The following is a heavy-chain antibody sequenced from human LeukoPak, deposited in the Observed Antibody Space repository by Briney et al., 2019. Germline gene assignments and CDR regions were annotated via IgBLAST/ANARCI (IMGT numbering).Heavy chain of an antibody. V-gene: IGHV4-31*03. CDR2: IYYSGST. CDR1: GGSISSGGYY. D-gene: IGHD6-6*01. Sequence: SETLSLTCTVSGGSISSGGYYWSWIRQHPGKGLEWIGYIYYSGSTYYNPSLKSRVTISVDTSKNQFSLKLSSVTAADTAVYYCARHNRRQLVISYGMDVWGQGTTVTVSS. J-gene: IGHJ6*02. CDR3: ARHNRRQLVISYGMDV.